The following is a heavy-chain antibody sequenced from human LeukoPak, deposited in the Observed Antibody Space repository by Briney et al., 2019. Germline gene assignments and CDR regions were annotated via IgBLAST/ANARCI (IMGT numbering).Heavy chain of an antibody. Sequence: PGGSLRLSCAASGFTFSSYGMHWVRQAPGKGLEWAAFIRYDGSNKYYADSVKGRFTISRDNSKNTLYLQMNSLRAEDTAVYYCAKSGYYYGSGSYSSYFDYWGQGTLVTVSS. D-gene: IGHD3-10*01. V-gene: IGHV3-30*02. J-gene: IGHJ4*02. CDR1: GFTFSSYG. CDR3: AKSGYYYGSGSYSSYFDY. CDR2: IRYDGSNK.